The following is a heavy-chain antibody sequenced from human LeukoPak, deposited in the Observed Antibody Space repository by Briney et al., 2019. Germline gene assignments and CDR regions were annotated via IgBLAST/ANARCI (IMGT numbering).Heavy chain of an antibody. CDR2: ISYDDGSNK. D-gene: IGHD2/OR15-2a*01. Sequence: PGGSLRLSCATSGFTFSSYGMHWVRQAPGKGLEWVAVISYDDGSNKYYADSVKGRSTISRDDSKNTLYLQMNSLRPEDTAVYYCAKGSTFFDSWGQGTLVTVSS. CDR3: AKGSTFFDS. CDR1: GFTFSSYG. J-gene: IGHJ4*02. V-gene: IGHV3-30*18.